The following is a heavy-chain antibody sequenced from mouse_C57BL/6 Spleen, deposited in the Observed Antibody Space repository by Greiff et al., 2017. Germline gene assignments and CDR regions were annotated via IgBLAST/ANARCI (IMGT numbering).Heavy chain of an antibody. CDR3: AGTGTYFDY. V-gene: IGHV1-55*01. J-gene: IGHJ2*01. CDR2: IYPGSGSS. CDR1: GYTFTSYW. Sequence: QVQLQQPGAELVKPGASVKMSCKASGYTFTSYWITWVKQRPGQGLEWIGDIYPGSGSSNYNEKFKSKATLTVNTSSSTAYMQLSSLTSEDSADYYCAGTGTYFDYWGQGTTLTVSS. D-gene: IGHD4-1*01.